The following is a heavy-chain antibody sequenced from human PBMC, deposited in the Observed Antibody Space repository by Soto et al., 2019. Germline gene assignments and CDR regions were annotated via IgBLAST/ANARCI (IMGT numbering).Heavy chain of an antibody. J-gene: IGHJ4*02. CDR1: GGSFSGYY. V-gene: IGHV4-34*01. D-gene: IGHD1-1*01. Sequence: QVQLQQWGAGLLKPSETLSLTCAVYGGSFSGYYWSWIRQPPGKGLEWIGEINHSGSTNYSPSLKSRVTISVDTSKNQFALKLSSVTAADTAVYYCARRRWNDFSTDYWGQGTLVTVSS. CDR2: INHSGST. CDR3: ARRRWNDFSTDY.